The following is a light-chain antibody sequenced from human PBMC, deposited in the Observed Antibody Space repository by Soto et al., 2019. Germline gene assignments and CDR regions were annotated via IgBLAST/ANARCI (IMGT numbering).Light chain of an antibody. CDR3: QQRSDWPLT. Sequence: EIVLTQSPATLSLSPGERATLSCRASQSVSSYFAWYQQKPGQAPRLLIYDASNRATGIPARFSGSGSGTDFTLTIRSLEPEDFAVYYCQQRSDWPLTFGQATKVEIK. CDR2: DAS. V-gene: IGKV3-11*01. CDR1: QSVSSY. J-gene: IGKJ1*01.